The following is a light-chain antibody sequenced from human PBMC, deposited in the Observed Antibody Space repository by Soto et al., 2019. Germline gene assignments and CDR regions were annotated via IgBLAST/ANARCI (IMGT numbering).Light chain of an antibody. Sequence: IVLTQSPGTLSLSPGERATLSWRASQSVSSSYLAQYQQKPGQAPRLLIYGISTRANGIPDRFSGSGAGTDFALTISRPEPEDDALEDCQQCYNWRQWTFGQGTKVDIK. CDR3: QQCYNWRQWT. CDR1: QSVSSSY. V-gene: IGKV3D-20*02. J-gene: IGKJ1*01. CDR2: GIS.